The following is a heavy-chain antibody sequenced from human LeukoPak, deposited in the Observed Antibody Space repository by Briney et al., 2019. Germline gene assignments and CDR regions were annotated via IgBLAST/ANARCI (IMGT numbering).Heavy chain of an antibody. CDR1: GFTFSSYA. Sequence: GGSLRLSCAASGFTFSSYAMSWVRQAPGKGLERVSSISSSSSYIYYADSVKGRFTISRDNAKNSLYLQMNSLRAEDTAVHYCASESTCAIPNWGQGTLVTVSS. V-gene: IGHV3-21*01. CDR3: ASESTCAIPN. J-gene: IGHJ4*02. CDR2: ISSSSSYI.